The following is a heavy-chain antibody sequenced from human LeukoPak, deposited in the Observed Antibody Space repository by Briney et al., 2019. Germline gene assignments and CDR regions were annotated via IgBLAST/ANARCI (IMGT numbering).Heavy chain of an antibody. CDR2: IRYDGSNK. Sequence: GGSLRLSCAASGFTFSSYGMHWVRQAPGKGLEWVAFIRYDGSNKYYADSVKGRFTISRDNSKTTLYLQMNSLRAEDTAMYYCAKGPSSGWYLYYYYYGMDVWGQGTTVTVSS. D-gene: IGHD6-19*01. CDR3: AKGPSSGWYLYYYYYGMDV. J-gene: IGHJ6*02. CDR1: GFTFSSYG. V-gene: IGHV3-30*02.